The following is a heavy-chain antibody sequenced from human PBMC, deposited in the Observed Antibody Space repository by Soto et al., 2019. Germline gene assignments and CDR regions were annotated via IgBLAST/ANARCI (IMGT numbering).Heavy chain of an antibody. V-gene: IGHV4-39*01. Sequence: PWETLSLTCTVSGGSISSSSYYWGWIRQPPGKGLEWIGSIYYSGSTYYNPSLKSRVTISVDTSKNQFSLKLSSVTAADTAVYYCARRFSNDYYDSSGLRFDYWGQGTLVTVSS. CDR2: IYYSGST. D-gene: IGHD3-22*01. CDR1: GGSISSSSYY. CDR3: ARRFSNDYYDSSGLRFDY. J-gene: IGHJ4*02.